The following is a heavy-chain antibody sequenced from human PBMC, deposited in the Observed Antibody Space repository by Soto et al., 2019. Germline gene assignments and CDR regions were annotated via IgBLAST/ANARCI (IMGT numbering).Heavy chain of an antibody. CDR1: GLTVSSSY. CDR2: IYSGGST. V-gene: IGHV3-53*02. D-gene: IGHD3-10*01. CDR3: SRSSGSGQGYLDY. Sequence: EVQLVETGGGLIQPGGSLRLSCAASGLTVSSSYMSWVRQAPGKGLEWVSLIYSGGSTYYADSVKGRFTISRDNSKNTLYLQMNRLRAEDTAVYYCSRSSGSGQGYLDYWGQGTLVTGSS. J-gene: IGHJ4*02.